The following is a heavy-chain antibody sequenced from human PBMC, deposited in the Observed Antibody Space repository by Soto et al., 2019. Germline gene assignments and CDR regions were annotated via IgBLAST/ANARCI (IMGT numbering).Heavy chain of an antibody. D-gene: IGHD1-26*01. Sequence: SETLSLTCAVSGDSISSYSWNWIRQTAGRGLEWIGRVSPSGHTQYRSSFETRVTISVDMSTNQFFLELRYVTAADTAVYYCARESGENRSYEAYLAQGTQVTVSS. CDR1: GDSISSYS. J-gene: IGHJ4*02. V-gene: IGHV4-4*07. CDR3: ARESGENRSYEAY. CDR2: VSPSGHT.